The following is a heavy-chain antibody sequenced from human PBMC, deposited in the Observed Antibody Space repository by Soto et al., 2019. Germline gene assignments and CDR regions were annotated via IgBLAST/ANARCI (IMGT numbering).Heavy chain of an antibody. J-gene: IGHJ4*02. V-gene: IGHV4-39*01. CDR1: GGSISSNSYY. CDR2: GYHGGNT. CDR3: ARHLSGYGYLYFEY. D-gene: IGHD5-18*01. Sequence: QLQLQESGPGLVKPSETQSLTCTVSGGSISSNSYYWAWIRQPPGKGLEWIGSGYHGGNTYYNPSHKSRVTISVDTSTNQFSLKLNSGTDADTAVYYCARHLSGYGYLYFEYWGQGILVTVSS.